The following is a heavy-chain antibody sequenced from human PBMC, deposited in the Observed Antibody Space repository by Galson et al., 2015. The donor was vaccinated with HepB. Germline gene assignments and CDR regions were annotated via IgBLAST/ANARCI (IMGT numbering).Heavy chain of an antibody. J-gene: IGHJ4*02. V-gene: IGHV3-30*18. CDR1: GFTFSSYG. CDR3: AKDSLHLGEFRYFDY. D-gene: IGHD3-16*01. Sequence: LRLSCAASGFTFSSYGMHWVRQAPGKGLEWVAVISYDGSNKYYADSVKGRFTISRDNSKNTLYLQMNSLRAEDTAVYYCAKDSLHLGEFRYFDYWGQGTLVTVSS. CDR2: ISYDGSNK.